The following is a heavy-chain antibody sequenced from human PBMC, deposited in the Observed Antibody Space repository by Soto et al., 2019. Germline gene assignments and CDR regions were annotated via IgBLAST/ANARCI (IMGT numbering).Heavy chain of an antibody. CDR3: ARVLYDSSGFLFDY. V-gene: IGHV3-48*03. J-gene: IGHJ4*02. D-gene: IGHD3-22*01. CDR2: ISSSGSTI. Sequence: GGSLRLSCAASGFTFSSYEMNWVRQAPGKGLEWVSYISSSGSTIYYADSVKGRFTMSRDNAKNSLYLQMNSLRAEDTAVYYYARVLYDSSGFLFDYWGQGTLVTVSS. CDR1: GFTFSSYE.